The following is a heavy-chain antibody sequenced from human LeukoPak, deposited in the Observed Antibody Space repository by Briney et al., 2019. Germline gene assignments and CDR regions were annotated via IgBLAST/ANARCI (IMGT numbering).Heavy chain of an antibody. CDR3: ARMTAHAFDI. CDR1: GFTFSSYW. J-gene: IGHJ3*02. Sequence: GGSLRLSCAASGFTFSSYWMHWVRQAPGKGLEWVSCINGDGGRTKYADSVKGRFTISSDNAKNTLYLQMNSLRAEDTAVYYCARMTAHAFDIWGQGTMVTVSS. D-gene: IGHD2-21*02. V-gene: IGHV3-74*03. CDR2: INGDGGRT.